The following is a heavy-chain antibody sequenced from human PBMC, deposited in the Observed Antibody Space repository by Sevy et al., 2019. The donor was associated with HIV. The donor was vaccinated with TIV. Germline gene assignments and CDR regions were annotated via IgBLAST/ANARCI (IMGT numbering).Heavy chain of an antibody. CDR2: FDPEDGET. D-gene: IGHD1-26*01. CDR1: GYTLTELS. CDR3: STGHGGSYFQLAY. J-gene: IGHJ4*02. V-gene: IGHV1-24*01. Sequence: ASVKVSCKVSGYTLTELSMHWVRQAPGKGLEWMGGFDPEDGETIYAQKFQGRVTMTEDTSTDTAYMELSSLRSEDTAVYYCSTGHGGSYFQLAYWGQGTLVTVSS.